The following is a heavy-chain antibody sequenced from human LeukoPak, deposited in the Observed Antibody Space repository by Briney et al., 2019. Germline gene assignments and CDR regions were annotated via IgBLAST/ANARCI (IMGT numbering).Heavy chain of an antibody. Sequence: PSETLSLTCTASGGSISNYYWSWIRQPPGKGLEWIGYIYSSGSTNYNPSLKSRVTISVDTSRNQFSLKLSSVTAADTAVYYCARSAYCGGHCWYYFDYWGQGSLVTVSS. CDR2: IYSSGST. D-gene: IGHD2-21*02. CDR3: ARSAYCGGHCWYYFDY. J-gene: IGHJ4*02. CDR1: GGSISNYY. V-gene: IGHV4-59*01.